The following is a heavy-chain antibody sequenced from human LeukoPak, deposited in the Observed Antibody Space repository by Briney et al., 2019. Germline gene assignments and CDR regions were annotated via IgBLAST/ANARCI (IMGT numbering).Heavy chain of an antibody. D-gene: IGHD3-22*01. J-gene: IGHJ4*02. CDR1: GFTFSTYW. CDR3: ARHGFNYYDSSGHFDY. CDR2: IKQDGSEK. V-gene: IGHV3-7*01. Sequence: GGSLRLSCAASGFTFSTYWMSWVRQAPGKGLEWVANIKQDGSEKYYVDSVKGRFTISRDNAKNSLYLQMNSLRAEDTAVYYCARHGFNYYDSSGHFDYWGQGTLVTVSS.